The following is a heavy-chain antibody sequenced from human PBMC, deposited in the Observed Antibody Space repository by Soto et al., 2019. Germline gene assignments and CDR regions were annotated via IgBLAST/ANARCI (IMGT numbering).Heavy chain of an antibody. D-gene: IGHD2-15*01. V-gene: IGHV3-21*01. J-gene: IGHJ4*02. CDR3: ARLGPTCSGDSCLYFFDY. CDR2: ISSSGRYI. CDR1: GFTFSSYS. Sequence: GGSLRLSCTASGFTFSSYSINWVRQAPGQGLEWVSSISSSGRYIYYADSMKGRFTISRDNAKNSLYLQMSSLRAEDTAVYYCARLGPTCSGDSCLYFFDYWGQGTLVTVSS.